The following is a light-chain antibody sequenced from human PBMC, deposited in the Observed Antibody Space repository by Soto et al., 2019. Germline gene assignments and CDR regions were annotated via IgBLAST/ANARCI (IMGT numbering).Light chain of an antibody. Sequence: EIVFTQSPGTLSLSPGARATLSCRASQSVSSYLAWYQQKPGQAPRLLIYDASNRATGIPAMFSGSGSGTEFTLTISNLQPDDFATYDCQHYNSYSETVGQGTRVEIK. V-gene: IGKV3-11*01. CDR2: DAS. J-gene: IGKJ5*01. CDR3: QHYNSYSET. CDR1: QSVSSY.